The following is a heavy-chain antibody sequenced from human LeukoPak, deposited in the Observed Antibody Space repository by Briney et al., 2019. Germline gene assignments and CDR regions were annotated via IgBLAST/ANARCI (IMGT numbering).Heavy chain of an antibody. V-gene: IGHV4-59*08. CDR3: ARGRGTSVKAAFDI. CDR1: GGSFSGYY. CDR2: IYYSGST. D-gene: IGHD4-23*01. Sequence: SETLSFTCAVYGGSFSGYYWSWIRQPPGKGLEWIGYIYYSGSTNYNPSLKSRVTISVDTSKNQFSLKLSSVTAADTAVSYCARGRGTSVKAAFDIWGQGTMVTVSS. J-gene: IGHJ3*02.